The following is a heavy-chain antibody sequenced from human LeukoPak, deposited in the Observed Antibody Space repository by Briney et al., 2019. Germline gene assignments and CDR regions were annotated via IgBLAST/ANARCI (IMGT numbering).Heavy chain of an antibody. J-gene: IGHJ4*02. V-gene: IGHV1-18*01. CDR2: ISAYNGNT. CDR1: GYTFTSYG. Sequence: ASVKVSCKASGYTFTSYGISWVRQAPGQGLEWMGWISAYNGNTNYAQKFQGRVTMTTDTSTSTAYMELRSLRSDDTAVYYCARDSYGDYPFDYWGQGTLVTVSS. D-gene: IGHD4-17*01. CDR3: ARDSYGDYPFDY.